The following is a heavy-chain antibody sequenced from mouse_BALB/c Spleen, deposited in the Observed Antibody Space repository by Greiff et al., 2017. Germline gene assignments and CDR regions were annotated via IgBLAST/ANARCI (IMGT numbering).Heavy chain of an antibody. J-gene: IGHJ4*01. CDR2: IYPGGGYT. CDR3: ARGGGRGDALDY. Sequence: QVQLQQSGAELVRPGTSVKLSCKASGYTFTNYWLGWVKQRPGHGLEWIGDIYPGGGYTNYNEKFKGKATLTADTSSSTAYMQLSSLTSEDAAVYYCARGGGRGDALDYWGQGTPVTVSS. V-gene: IGHV1-63*02. CDR1: GYTFTNYW.